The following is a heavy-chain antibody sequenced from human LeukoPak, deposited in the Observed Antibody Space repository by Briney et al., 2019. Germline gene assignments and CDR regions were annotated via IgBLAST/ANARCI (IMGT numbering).Heavy chain of an antibody. CDR1: GFTFSSYG. V-gene: IGHV3-30*18. Sequence: GGSLRLSCAASGFTFSSYGMHWVRQAPGKGLEWVAVISYDGSNKYYADSVKGRFTISRDNSKNTLYLQMNSLRAEDTAVYYCAKDRRSSGWLYWFDPWGQGTLVTVSS. J-gene: IGHJ5*02. CDR2: ISYDGSNK. CDR3: AKDRRSSGWLYWFDP. D-gene: IGHD6-19*01.